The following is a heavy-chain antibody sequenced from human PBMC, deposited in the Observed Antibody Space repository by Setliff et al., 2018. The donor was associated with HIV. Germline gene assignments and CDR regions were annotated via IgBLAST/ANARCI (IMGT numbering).Heavy chain of an antibody. J-gene: IGHJ4*02. CDR2: IYPGDSET. D-gene: IGHD3-10*01. CDR1: ELNSPNDW. CDR3: ARARMVRKIYFFDY. V-gene: IGHV5-51*01. Sequence: PGESLKISCKASELNSPNDWIAWVRQMSGNGLEWMGIIYPGDSETRYSPSFQGQVTISVDKSTTTAYLQWSSLKASDSAIYHCARARMVRKIYFFDYWGQGTMVTVSS.